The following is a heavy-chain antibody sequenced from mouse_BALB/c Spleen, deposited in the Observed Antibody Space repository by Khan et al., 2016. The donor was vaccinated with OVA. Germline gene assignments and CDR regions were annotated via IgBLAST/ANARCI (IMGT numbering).Heavy chain of an antibody. J-gene: IGHJ4*01. CDR2: ISYGGST. CDR3: ARKNYDCYAMDY. Sequence: EVELVESGPGLVKPSQSLSLTCTVTGYSITSDYAWDWIRQFPGNKLEWMGYISYGGSTSYNPSLKSRISITRDTSKNQFFLQLNSVTTEDTATYYCARKNYDCYAMDYWGQGTSVTVSS. V-gene: IGHV3-2*02. D-gene: IGHD2-4*01. CDR1: GYSITSDYA.